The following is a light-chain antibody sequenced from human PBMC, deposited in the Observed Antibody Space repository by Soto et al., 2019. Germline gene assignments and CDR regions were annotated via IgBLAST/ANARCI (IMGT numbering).Light chain of an antibody. J-gene: IGLJ2*01. V-gene: IGLV1-44*01. CDR2: TTD. CDR3: AAWDDSLIAWV. CDR1: RSNIGSNP. Sequence: QPVLTQPPSASGTPGQGVTISCSGGRSNIGSNPVNWYQQLPEAAPKLLIYTTDQRPSGVPDRFSGSKSGTSASLAISGLQSEDEAEYYCAAWDDSLIAWVFGGGTQLTVL.